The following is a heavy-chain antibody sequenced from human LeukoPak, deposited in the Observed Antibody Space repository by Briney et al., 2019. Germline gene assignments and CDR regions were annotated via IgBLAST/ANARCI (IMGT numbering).Heavy chain of an antibody. V-gene: IGHV4-4*07. CDR3: ARTNLPATQGAFDV. Sequence: SETLSLTCTVSGGSISIYYWSWIRQPAAKGLEYIGRMSSGGTTNYNPSLESRVTMSVDTSKNQFSLNLRSVTAADTAVYYCARTNLPATQGAFDVWGQGTMVSVSS. CDR1: GGSISIYY. D-gene: IGHD2-2*01. CDR2: MSSGGTT. J-gene: IGHJ3*01.